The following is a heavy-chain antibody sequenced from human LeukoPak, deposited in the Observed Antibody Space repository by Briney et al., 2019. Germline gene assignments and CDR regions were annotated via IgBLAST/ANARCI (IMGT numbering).Heavy chain of an antibody. CDR1: GFTFDDYA. CDR3: ARDYDGYNSFDY. J-gene: IGHJ4*02. D-gene: IGHD5-24*01. V-gene: IGHV3-30-3*01. Sequence: GTSLRLSCAASGFTFDDYAMHWVRQAPGKGLEWVAVISYDGSNKYSADSVKGRFTISRDNSKNTVYLQMNSLRAEDTAVYYCARDYDGYNSFDYWGQGTLVTVSS. CDR2: ISYDGSNK.